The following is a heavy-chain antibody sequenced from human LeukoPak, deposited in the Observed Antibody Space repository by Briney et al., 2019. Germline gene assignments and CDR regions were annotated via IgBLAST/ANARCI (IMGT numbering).Heavy chain of an antibody. CDR1: GFTFTTSA. J-gene: IGHJ4*02. CDR3: AADPAVAGRIGRDYFDY. Sequence: GTSVKVSCKASGFTFTTSAVQWVRQARGQRLEWIGRIVVGSGNTDHAQKFQGRLTITRDISTSTAYMELSSLRSEDTAVYYCAADPAVAGRIGRDYFDYWGQGTLVTVSS. CDR2: IVVGSGNT. V-gene: IGHV1-58*01. D-gene: IGHD6-19*01.